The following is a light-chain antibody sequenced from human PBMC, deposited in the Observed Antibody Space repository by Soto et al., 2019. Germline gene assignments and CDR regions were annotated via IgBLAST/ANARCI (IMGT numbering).Light chain of an antibody. CDR1: QGISSA. CDR3: QQFNSYPIT. CDR2: DAS. V-gene: IGKV1-13*02. J-gene: IGKJ5*01. Sequence: IHLTQSPSSLSASVGDRVTITCRASQGISSALAWYQQKPGKAPKLLIYDASSLESGVPPRFSGSGSGTDFTLTISSLQPEDFATYYCQQFNSYPITFGQGTRLEIK.